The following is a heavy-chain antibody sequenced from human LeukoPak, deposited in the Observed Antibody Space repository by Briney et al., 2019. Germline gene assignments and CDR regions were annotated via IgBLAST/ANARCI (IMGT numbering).Heavy chain of an antibody. CDR2: IYTSGSP. V-gene: IGHV4-4*07. D-gene: IGHD6-19*01. J-gene: IGHJ4*02. CDR3: ARDSGSGGWLIDY. CDR1: CDSISSYY. Sequence: SETLSLTCTASCDSISSYYWNWIRQPAGKALQWIGRIYTSGSPNYNPSLKSRVTMSVDTSKNQFSLKLTSVTAADTAVYYCARDSGSGGWLIDYWGQGTLVTVSS.